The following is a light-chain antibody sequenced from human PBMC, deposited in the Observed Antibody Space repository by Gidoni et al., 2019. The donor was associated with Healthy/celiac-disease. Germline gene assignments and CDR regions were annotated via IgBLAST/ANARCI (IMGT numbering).Light chain of an antibody. CDR2: GAS. J-gene: IGKJ4*01. CDR3: QQYGSSPPLT. V-gene: IGKV3-20*01. Sequence: EIVLTQSPGTLSLSTGERATLSCRASQSVSSSYLAWYQQKPGQAPRLLIYGASSGSGTDFTLTISRLEPEDFAVYYCQQYGSSPPLTFGGGTKVEIK. CDR1: QSVSSSY.